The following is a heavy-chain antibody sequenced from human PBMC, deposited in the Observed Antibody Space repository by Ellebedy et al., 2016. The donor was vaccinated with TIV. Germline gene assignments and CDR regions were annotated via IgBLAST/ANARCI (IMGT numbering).Heavy chain of an antibody. D-gene: IGHD3-16*01. Sequence: SETLSLTXTVSGGSISSGSYYWGWIRQPPGKGLEWIGSIYYSGSTYYNPSPKSRVTISVDTSKTQFYPKLSPVTAADTAVYYCAAIQGGADYWGQGTLVTVSS. V-gene: IGHV4-39*01. J-gene: IGHJ4*02. CDR1: GGSISSGSYY. CDR2: IYYSGST. CDR3: AAIQGGADY.